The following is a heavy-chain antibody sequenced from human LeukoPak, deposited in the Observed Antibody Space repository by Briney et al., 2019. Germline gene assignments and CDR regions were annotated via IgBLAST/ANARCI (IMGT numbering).Heavy chain of an antibody. D-gene: IGHD5-12*01. J-gene: IGHJ3*02. CDR2: IYYSGST. Sequence: SETLSLTCTVSGGSISSSSYYWGWIRQPPGKGLEWIGSIYYSGSTYYNPSLKSRVTISVDTSKNQFSLKLSSVTAADTAVYYCARPIVATITDAFDIWGQGTMVTVS. CDR3: ARPIVATITDAFDI. CDR1: GGSISSSSYY. V-gene: IGHV4-39*01.